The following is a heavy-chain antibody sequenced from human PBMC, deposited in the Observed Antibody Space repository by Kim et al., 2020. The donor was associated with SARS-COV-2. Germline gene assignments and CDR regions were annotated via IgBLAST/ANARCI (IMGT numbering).Heavy chain of an antibody. J-gene: IGHJ5*01. D-gene: IGHD4-17*01. Sequence: GESLKISCKGSGYTFINYWIGWVRQMPGKDLEWMGIIYPGDSDTRYNPSFRGQVTISADKPISTAYLHWGSLKASDTAMYYCVRGRQTDYLSWFDPWGQGTLVTVSS. CDR3: VRGRQTDYLSWFDP. CDR2: IYPGDSDT. CDR1: GYTFINYW. V-gene: IGHV5-51*04.